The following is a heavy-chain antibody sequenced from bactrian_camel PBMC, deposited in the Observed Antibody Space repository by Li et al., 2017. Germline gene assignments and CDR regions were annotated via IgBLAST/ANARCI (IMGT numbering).Heavy chain of an antibody. CDR1: VFTGSSYC. CDR3: ASQGCRGCSRGYCYPPNTYN. Sequence: HVQLVESGGGSVQAGGSLRLSCDTSVFTGSSYCMGWFHQPLNIRAGVAVIGSDNTTVYADSVKGRFTVSKDNAKNILYLQMGSLKREDTAIYYCASQGCRGCSRGYCYPPNTYNWGQGTQVTVS. J-gene: IGHJ4*01. CDR2: IGSDNTT. D-gene: IGHD2*01. V-gene: IGHV3S55*01.